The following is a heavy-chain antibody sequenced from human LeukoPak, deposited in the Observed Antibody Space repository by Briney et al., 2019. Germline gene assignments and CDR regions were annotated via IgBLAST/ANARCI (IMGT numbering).Heavy chain of an antibody. CDR1: GGSIGSASYY. Sequence: SETLSLTCSVSGGSIGSASYYWGWIRQPPGKGLEWIGTIYYSGGTSYNPSLKSRATISVDTSENQFSLKLRSVTAADTAVYYCARHGRDAYYYYYYMDVWGIGTTVTVSS. D-gene: IGHD2-21*01. CDR2: IYYSGGT. V-gene: IGHV4-39*01. CDR3: ARHGRDAYYYYYYMDV. J-gene: IGHJ6*03.